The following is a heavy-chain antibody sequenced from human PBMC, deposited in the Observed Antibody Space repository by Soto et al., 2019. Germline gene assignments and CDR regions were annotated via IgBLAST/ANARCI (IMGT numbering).Heavy chain of an antibody. CDR2: ISYDGSNK. CDR1: GFTFSSYA. D-gene: IGHD6-19*01. CDR3: ARASNGWYYDD. Sequence: QVQLVESGGGVVQPGRSLRLSCAASGFTFSSYAMHWVRQAPGKGLEWVAVISYDGSNKYYADSVKARFTISRDNSKNTLYLQMNSLRAENTAVYYCARASNGWYYDDWGQGTLVTVSS. J-gene: IGHJ4*02. V-gene: IGHV3-30-3*01.